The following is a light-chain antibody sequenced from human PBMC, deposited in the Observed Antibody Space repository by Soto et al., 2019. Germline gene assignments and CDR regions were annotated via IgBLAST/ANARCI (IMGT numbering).Light chain of an antibody. CDR2: DNN. CDR1: SSNIGAGSD. Sequence: QSVLTQPPSVSGAPGQRVTISCTGGSSNIGAGSDVHWYQQFPGTAPKLLIYDNNNRPSGVPDRFSGSKSGTSASLAITGLQAEDEADYYCQSYDGSLKLFGGGTKLTVL. CDR3: QSYDGSLKL. J-gene: IGLJ2*01. V-gene: IGLV1-40*01.